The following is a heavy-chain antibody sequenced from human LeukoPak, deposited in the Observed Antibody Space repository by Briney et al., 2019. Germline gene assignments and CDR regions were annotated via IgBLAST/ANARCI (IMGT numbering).Heavy chain of an antibody. CDR1: GGSFSGYY. CDR2: INHSGST. CDR3: ARGFVVVPAARYYYYYGMDV. D-gene: IGHD2-2*01. Sequence: SETLSLTCAVYGGSFSGYYWSWIRQPPGKGLEWIGEINHSGSTNYNLSLKSRVTISVDTSKNQFSLKLSSVTAADTAVYYCARGFVVVPAARYYYYYGMDVWGQGTTVTVSS. J-gene: IGHJ6*02. V-gene: IGHV4-34*01.